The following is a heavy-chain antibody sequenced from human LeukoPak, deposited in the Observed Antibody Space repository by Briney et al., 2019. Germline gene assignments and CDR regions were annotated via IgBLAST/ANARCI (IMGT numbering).Heavy chain of an antibody. D-gene: IGHD4-17*01. V-gene: IGHV1-69*04. J-gene: IGHJ1*01. CDR1: GGTFSSYA. CDR3: ARERGDYGDYFEYFQH. Sequence: SVKASCKASGGTFSSYAISWVRQAPGQGLEWMGRIIPILGIANYAQKFQGRVTITADKSTSTAYMELSSLRSEDTAVYYCARERGDYGDYFEYFQHWGQGTLVTVSS. CDR2: IIPILGIA.